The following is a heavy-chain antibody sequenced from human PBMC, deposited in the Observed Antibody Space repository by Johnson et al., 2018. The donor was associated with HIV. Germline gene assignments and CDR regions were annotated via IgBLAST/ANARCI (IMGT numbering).Heavy chain of an antibody. Sequence: VLLVESGGGLIQPGGSLRLSCAASDFTVSGNYMSWVRQAPGKGLEWVSVIYSGGSTYYADSVTGRFTIPRDNSKNTPYLQMTSLRAEDTAVYYCASRYGHYGLGAFDIWGQGTMVTVSS. J-gene: IGHJ3*02. CDR3: ASRYGHYGLGAFDI. CDR1: DFTVSGNY. D-gene: IGHD4-17*01. CDR2: IYSGGST. V-gene: IGHV3-53*01.